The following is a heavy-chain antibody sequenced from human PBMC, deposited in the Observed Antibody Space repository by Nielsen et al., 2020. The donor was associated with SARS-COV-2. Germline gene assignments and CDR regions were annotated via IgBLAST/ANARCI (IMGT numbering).Heavy chain of an antibody. CDR1: GFTFSNAW. CDR3: ASQAEGYNSPYDY. V-gene: IGHV3-15*01. Sequence: GGSLRLSCAASGFTFSNAWMSWVRQAPGKGLEWVGRIKSKTDGGTTDYAAPVKGRFTISRDDSKNTLYLQMNSLKTEDTAVYYCASQAEGYNSPYDYWGQGTLVTVSS. CDR2: IKSKTDGGTT. J-gene: IGHJ4*02. D-gene: IGHD3-10*01.